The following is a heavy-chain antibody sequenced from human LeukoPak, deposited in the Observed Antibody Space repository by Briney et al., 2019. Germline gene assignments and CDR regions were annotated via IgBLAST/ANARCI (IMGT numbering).Heavy chain of an antibody. CDR2: IYNGGST. J-gene: IGHJ4*02. Sequence: PSETLSLTCTVSGASISRDYWTWIRQPPGKGLEWIGYIYNGGSTTYSPSLNSRVTISLDTSNNQVSLRLSSVTAADTAVYYCARTYGDYVYILGYWGQGTLVTVSS. V-gene: IGHV4-59*01. CDR1: GASISRDY. D-gene: IGHD4-17*01. CDR3: ARTYGDYVYILGY.